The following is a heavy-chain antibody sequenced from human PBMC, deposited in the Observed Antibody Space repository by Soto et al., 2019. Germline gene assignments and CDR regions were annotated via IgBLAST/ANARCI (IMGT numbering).Heavy chain of an antibody. V-gene: IGHV4-34*01. CDR3: ARTRSSSWYRMYSWFDP. J-gene: IGHJ5*02. CDR1: GGSFSGYY. Sequence: PSETLSLTCAVYGGSFSGYYWSWIRQPPGKGLEWTGEINHSGSTNYNPSLKSRVTISVDTSKNQFSLKLSSVTAADTAVYYCARTRSSSWYRMYSWFDPWGQGTLVTVSS. D-gene: IGHD6-13*01. CDR2: INHSGST.